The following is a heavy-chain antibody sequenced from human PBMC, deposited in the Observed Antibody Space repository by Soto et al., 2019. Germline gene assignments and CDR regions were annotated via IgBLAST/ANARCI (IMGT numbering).Heavy chain of an antibody. J-gene: IGHJ4*02. CDR1: EGTFNSYA. Sequence: HAQVVHSGAELRSPGSSVKLSCKASEGTFNSYAIAWLRQAPGQGLEWMGGIIRYDNALNYAQKFQDRVTVTSDDSTNAVDMELTSLRSDDTAGYFCASGASRWYPYFFDSWSQGTLVTVSS. V-gene: IGHV1-69*01. D-gene: IGHD6-13*01. CDR2: IIRYDNAL. CDR3: ASGASRWYPYFFDS.